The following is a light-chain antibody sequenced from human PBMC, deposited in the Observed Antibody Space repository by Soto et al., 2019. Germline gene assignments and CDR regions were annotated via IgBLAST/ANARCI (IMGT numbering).Light chain of an antibody. Sequence: QSALTQPPSASGSPGQSVTISCTGTSSDIGAYNYVSWYRQYPDKAPKLLVYQVTKRPSGVPDRFSGSKSGNTAALTVSGLQSEDEADYYCATWDDSLNGHVFGGGTKLTVL. CDR2: QVT. J-gene: IGLJ3*02. CDR3: ATWDDSLNGHV. V-gene: IGLV2-8*01. CDR1: SSDIGAYNY.